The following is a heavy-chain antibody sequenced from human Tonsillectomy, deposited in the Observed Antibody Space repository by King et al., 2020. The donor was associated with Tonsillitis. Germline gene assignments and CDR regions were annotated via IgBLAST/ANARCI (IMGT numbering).Heavy chain of an antibody. Sequence: QLQESGPGLVKPAQTLSLTCVVSGASMSSGGYPWSWIRQPPGKGLEWIGDIYYSGGTYYNPSLKSRVTISVDTAKNQFSLKLRSVTAADTAMYYCARWGDCAGDCLRQWGQGTLVTVSS. CDR1: GASMSSGGYP. CDR3: ARWGDCAGDCLRQ. V-gene: IGHV4-30-4*07. J-gene: IGHJ4*02. D-gene: IGHD2-21*02. CDR2: IYYSGGT.